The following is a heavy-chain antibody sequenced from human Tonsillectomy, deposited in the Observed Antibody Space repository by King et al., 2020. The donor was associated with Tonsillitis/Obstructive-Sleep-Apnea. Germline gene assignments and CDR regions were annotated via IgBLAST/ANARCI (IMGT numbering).Heavy chain of an antibody. V-gene: IGHV3-30*04. D-gene: IGHD3-3*01. Sequence: VQLVESGGGVVQPGRSLRLSCAASGFTFSSYAMHWVRQAPGKGLEWVAVISYDGSNKYYADSVKGRFTISRDNSKNTLYLQMNSLRAEDTAVYYCARPYYDFWSGYFSDYYYYMDVWGKGTTVTVSS. CDR3: ARPYYDFWSGYFSDYYYYMDV. J-gene: IGHJ6*03. CDR2: ISYDGSNK. CDR1: GFTFSSYA.